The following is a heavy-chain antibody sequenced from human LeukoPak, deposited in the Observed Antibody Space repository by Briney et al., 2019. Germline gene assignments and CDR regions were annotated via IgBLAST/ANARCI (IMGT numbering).Heavy chain of an antibody. CDR2: IYYTGNP. Sequence: SETLSLTCSVSGDSVNNENCYWGWIRQPPGTGLEWIGSIYYTGNPYYNTSLKSRVSISVDASKNQFSLRLNFMTAADTAVYYCAGAPYYYDSSGYSDPFDIWGQGTMVTVSS. CDR1: GDSVNNENCY. J-gene: IGHJ3*02. V-gene: IGHV4-39*01. D-gene: IGHD3-22*01. CDR3: AGAPYYYDSSGYSDPFDI.